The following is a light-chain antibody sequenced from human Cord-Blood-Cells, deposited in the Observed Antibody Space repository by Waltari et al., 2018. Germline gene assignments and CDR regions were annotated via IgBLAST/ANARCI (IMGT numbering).Light chain of an antibody. CDR1: SSHVGGYNY. V-gene: IGLV2-11*01. J-gene: IGLJ1*01. CDR3: CSYAGSYTYV. Sequence: QSALTQPRSVSGSPGQSVTISCTGTSSHVGGYNYVSWYQQHPGQAPKLMIYDVSKRPSGVPDRFSGANSGNTASLTISGLQAEDEADYYCCSYAGSYTYVFGTGTKVTVL. CDR2: DVS.